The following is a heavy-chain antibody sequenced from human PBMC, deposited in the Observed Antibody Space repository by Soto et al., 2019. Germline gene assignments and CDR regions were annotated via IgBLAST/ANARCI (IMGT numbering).Heavy chain of an antibody. CDR1: GYSFTSSW. D-gene: IGHD5-12*01. V-gene: IGHV5-51*01. Sequence: GESLKISCKGSGYSFTSSWLGWGRQMPGKSLEWMGVIFPGDSDTRYSPSFQGQVTISADKSISTAYLQWSSLKASDTAMYYCARHGYSGYDWPFDYWGQGTLVTVSS. CDR3: ARHGYSGYDWPFDY. CDR2: IFPGDSDT. J-gene: IGHJ4*02.